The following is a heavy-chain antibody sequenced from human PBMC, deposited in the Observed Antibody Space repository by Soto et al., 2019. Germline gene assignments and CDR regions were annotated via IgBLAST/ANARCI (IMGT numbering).Heavy chain of an antibody. D-gene: IGHD3-10*01. CDR2: IFSNGRT. CDR3: ARGGDNSPWYYSL. V-gene: IGHV4-59*01. Sequence: SETLSLTCTVSGGSINNNYGSWIRQPPGRGLEWIGYIFSNGRTNYNPSLETRVAISVDTSKNQLSLKLRSVTAADTAVYYCARGGDNSPWYYSLWGQGTLVTVSS. CDR1: GGSINNNY. J-gene: IGHJ4*02.